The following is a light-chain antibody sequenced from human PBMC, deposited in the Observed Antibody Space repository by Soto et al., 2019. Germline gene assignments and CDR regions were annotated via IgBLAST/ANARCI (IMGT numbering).Light chain of an antibody. CDR1: QSVSSNS. Sequence: EIVLTQSPGTLSLSPGDRATLSCRASQSVSSNSLAWYQQKCGQAPKLLIYGASIRATGIQDRFSGSGSGTDFTLTISRLKPEDFAVYYCQQYGSSPRTFGQGTRVEIK. CDR2: GAS. CDR3: QQYGSSPRT. V-gene: IGKV3-20*01. J-gene: IGKJ1*01.